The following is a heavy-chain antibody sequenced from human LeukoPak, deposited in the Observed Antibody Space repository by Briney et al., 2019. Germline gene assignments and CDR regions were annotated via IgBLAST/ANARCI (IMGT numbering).Heavy chain of an antibody. V-gene: IGHV1-2*02. CDR3: ARSPQYYYDSSGYYQFDY. CDR1: GYTFTGYY. Sequence: ASVKVSCKASGYTFTGYYMHWVRQAPGQGLEWMGWINPNSGGTNYAQKFQGRVTMTRDTSISTAYMELSRLRSDDTAVYYCARSPQYYYDSSGYYQFDYWGQGTLVTVSS. CDR2: INPNSGGT. J-gene: IGHJ4*02. D-gene: IGHD3-22*01.